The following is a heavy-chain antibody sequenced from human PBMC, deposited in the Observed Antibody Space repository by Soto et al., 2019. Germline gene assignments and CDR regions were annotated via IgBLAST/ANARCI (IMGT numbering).Heavy chain of an antibody. D-gene: IGHD6-19*01. CDR2: INAGNGNT. J-gene: IGHJ6*03. V-gene: IGHV1-3*01. Sequence: GASVKVSCKASGYTFTSYAMHWVRQAPGQRLEWMGWINAGNGNTKYSQKFQGRVTITRDTSASTAYMELSSLRSEDTAVYYCARDGAVAGDIYYYYYYMDVWGKGTTVTVSS. CDR1: GYTFTSYA. CDR3: ARDGAVAGDIYYYYYYMDV.